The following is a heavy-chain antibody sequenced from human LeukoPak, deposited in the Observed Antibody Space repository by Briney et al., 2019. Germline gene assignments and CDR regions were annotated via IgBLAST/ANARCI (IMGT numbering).Heavy chain of an antibody. Sequence: PSETLSLTCTVSGGSIGSSSYYWGWIRQPPGKGLEWIGSIYYSGSTYYNPSLKSRVTISVDTSKNQFSLKLSSVTAADTAVYYCARVAGPHYYYYYMDVWSKGTTVTVSS. V-gene: IGHV4-39*07. CDR3: ARVAGPHYYYYYMDV. D-gene: IGHD6-19*01. J-gene: IGHJ6*03. CDR1: GGSIGSSSYY. CDR2: IYYSGST.